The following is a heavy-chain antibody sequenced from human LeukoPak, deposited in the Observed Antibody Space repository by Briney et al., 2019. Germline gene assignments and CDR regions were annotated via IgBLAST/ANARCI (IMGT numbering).Heavy chain of an antibody. J-gene: IGHJ5*02. Sequence: KSGGSLRLSCAASGFTFSSYSMNWVRQAPGKGLEWVSYISSSSSYIYYADSVKGRFTISRDNAKNSLYLQMNSLRAEDTAVYYCARVGEVAGLSWFDPWGQGTLVTVSS. CDR3: ARVGEVAGLSWFDP. CDR2: ISSSSSYI. CDR1: GFTFSSYS. V-gene: IGHV3-21*05. D-gene: IGHD6-19*01.